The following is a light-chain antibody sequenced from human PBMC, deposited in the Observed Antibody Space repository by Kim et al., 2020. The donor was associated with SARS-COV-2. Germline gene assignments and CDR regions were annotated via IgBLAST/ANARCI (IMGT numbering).Light chain of an antibody. V-gene: IGKV1-16*02. Sequence: DIQMTQSPSSLSASVGDKVTLTCRASQGISNSVAWFQQRPGKAHKSLIYGASTLQSGVPSKFSGSGSGTDFTLTISSLQPEDSATYYCQQYKNYPLTFGGGTKVDIK. CDR3: QQYKNYPLT. J-gene: IGKJ4*01. CDR1: QGISNS. CDR2: GAS.